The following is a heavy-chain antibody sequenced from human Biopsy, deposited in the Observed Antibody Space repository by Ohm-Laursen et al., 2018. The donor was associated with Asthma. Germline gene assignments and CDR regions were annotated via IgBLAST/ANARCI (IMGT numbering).Heavy chain of an antibody. V-gene: IGHV3-30-3*01. Sequence: SLRLSCAASGFTFRSYAMHWVRQGPGKGLEWVAVGGSYYDGGLKYYADSVNGRFTVSRDYSKNTLYLQMNSLRPGDTAVYYCARDVMEWYLPAFDFWGQGTLVTVSS. CDR3: ARDVMEWYLPAFDF. J-gene: IGHJ4*02. CDR2: GGSYYDGGLK. D-gene: IGHD3-3*01. CDR1: GFTFRSYA.